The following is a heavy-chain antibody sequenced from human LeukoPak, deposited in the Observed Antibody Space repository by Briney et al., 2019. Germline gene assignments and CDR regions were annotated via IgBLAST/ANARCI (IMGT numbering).Heavy chain of an antibody. D-gene: IGHD2-2*01. V-gene: IGHV3-21*01. CDR3: ASQVVPAANSVDH. CDR2: ISSSSSYI. Sequence: GGSLRLSCAASGFTFSSYSMNWVRQAPGKGLEWVSSISSSSSYIYYADSVKGRFTISRDNAKNSLYLQMNSLRAEDTAVYYCASQVVPAANSVDHWGQGTLVTVSS. J-gene: IGHJ4*02. CDR1: GFTFSSYS.